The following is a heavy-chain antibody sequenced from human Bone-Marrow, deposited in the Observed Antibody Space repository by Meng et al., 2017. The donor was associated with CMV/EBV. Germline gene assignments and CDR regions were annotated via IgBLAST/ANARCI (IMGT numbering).Heavy chain of an antibody. CDR3: AKRRIAAAGDFPY. J-gene: IGHJ1*01. CDR2: IGDTGATT. V-gene: IGHV3-23*01. D-gene: IGHD6-13*01. CDR1: GLTFRSYA. Sequence: GESLKISCAASGLTFRSYAMAWVRQAPGKGLEWVSAIGDTGATTKYADSVKGRFTISRDNSENTLYLQMNSLRAEDTAVYYCAKRRIAAAGDFPYWGPGNLVTVAS.